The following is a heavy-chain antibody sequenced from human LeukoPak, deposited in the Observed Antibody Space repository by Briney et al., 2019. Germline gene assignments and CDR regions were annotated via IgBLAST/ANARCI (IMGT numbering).Heavy chain of an antibody. D-gene: IGHD1-1*01. V-gene: IGHV4-59*01. Sequence: PSETLSLTCTVSGGSISTSYWSWIRQPPGKGLEWIGYIYYSGYTNYNPSHKSRVTMSVDTSKNQFSLKLSSVTAADTAVYYCARGQSTGTTAQPDYGGQGTLVTVSS. CDR3: ARGQSTGTTAQPDY. J-gene: IGHJ4*02. CDR1: GGSISTSY. CDR2: IYYSGYT.